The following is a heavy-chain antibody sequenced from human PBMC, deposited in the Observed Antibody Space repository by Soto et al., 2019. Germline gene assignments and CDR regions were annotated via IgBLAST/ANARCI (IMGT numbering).Heavy chain of an antibody. J-gene: IGHJ4*02. V-gene: IGHV3-33*01. CDR3: AREAEVGSRNFDY. CDR2: IWSDGNNR. D-gene: IGHD1-26*01. Sequence: GAHRHSSTASGFPCISWCIHRVRQAPGKGLEWVSYIWSDGNNRDYADSVKGRFTISRDNSKNMLFLQVNSLRAEDTAVYYCAREAEVGSRNFDYWGLGTLVTVSS. CDR1: GFPCISWC.